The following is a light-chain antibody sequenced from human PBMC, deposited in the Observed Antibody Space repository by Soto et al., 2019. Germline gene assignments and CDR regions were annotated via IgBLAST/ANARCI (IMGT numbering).Light chain of an antibody. CDR1: NIGSKN. V-gene: IGLV3-9*01. J-gene: IGLJ2*01. CDR3: QVWDSSTV. CDR2: RDS. Sequence: SYELTQPLSESVALGQTARITCGGNNIGSKNVHWYQQKPGQAPVLVIYRDSNRPSGIPERFSGSNSGNTATLTISRAQAGDEADYYCQVWDSSTVFGGGTKVTVL.